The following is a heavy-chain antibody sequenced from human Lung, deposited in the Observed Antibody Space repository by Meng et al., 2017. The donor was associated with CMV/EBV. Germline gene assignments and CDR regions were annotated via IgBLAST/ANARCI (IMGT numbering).Heavy chain of an antibody. CDR1: GYTFSGFY. CDR3: AKSSDNGWSS. D-gene: IGHD6-19*01. CDR2: VNPVSDDT. V-gene: IGHV1-2*06. J-gene: IGHJ4*01. Sequence: VQLVQSGAEVKKPGASVKISCQASGYTFSGFYMNWARQAPGQGLEWLGRVNPVSDDTHQAQKFVGRLTVTRGATINTAFMELTSLRPDDTAVYYCAKSSDNGWSSWGPGTLVTVSS.